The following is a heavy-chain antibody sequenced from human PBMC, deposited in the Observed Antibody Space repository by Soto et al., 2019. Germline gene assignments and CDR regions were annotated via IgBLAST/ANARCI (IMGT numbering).Heavy chain of an antibody. Sequence: SVKVSCKASGYTFTSYGISWVRQAPGQGLEWMGWISAYNGNTNYAQKLQGRVTMTTDTSTSTAYMELRSLRSDDTAVYYCARAARYYDFWSGYYSHEHAFDIWGQGTMVTVSS. CDR1: GYTFTSYG. D-gene: IGHD3-3*01. CDR2: ISAYNGNT. V-gene: IGHV1-18*01. J-gene: IGHJ3*02. CDR3: ARAARYYDFWSGYYSHEHAFDI.